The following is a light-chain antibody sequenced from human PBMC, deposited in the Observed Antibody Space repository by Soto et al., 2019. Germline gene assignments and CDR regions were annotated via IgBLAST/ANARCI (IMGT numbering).Light chain of an antibody. CDR2: GNS. V-gene: IGLV1-40*01. Sequence: QSVLTKPPSVSGAPGQRVTISCTGSSSNIGAGYDVHWYQQLPGTAPKLLIYGNSNRPSGVPDRFSGSKSGTSASLAITGLQAEDEADYYCQSYDSSLSGSKVFGGGTKLTVL. J-gene: IGLJ2*01. CDR1: SSNIGAGYD. CDR3: QSYDSSLSGSKV.